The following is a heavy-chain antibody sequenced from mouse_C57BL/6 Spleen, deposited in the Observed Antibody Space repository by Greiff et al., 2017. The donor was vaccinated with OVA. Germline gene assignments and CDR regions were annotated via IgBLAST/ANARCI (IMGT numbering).Heavy chain of an antibody. CDR2: ISDGGSYT. V-gene: IGHV5-4*01. Sequence: EVQGVESGGGLVKPGGSLKLSCAASGFTFSSYAMSWVRQTPEKRLEWVATISDGGSYTSYPDNVKGRFTISRDNAKNNLYLQMSHLKSEDTAMYYCARDGDYDSWFAYWGQGTLVTVSA. D-gene: IGHD2-4*01. J-gene: IGHJ3*01. CDR3: ARDGDYDSWFAY. CDR1: GFTFSSYA.